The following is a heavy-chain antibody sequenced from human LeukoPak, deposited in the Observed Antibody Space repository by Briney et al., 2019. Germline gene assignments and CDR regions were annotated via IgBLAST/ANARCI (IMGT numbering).Heavy chain of an antibody. J-gene: IGHJ4*02. CDR2: ISGSGGST. D-gene: IGHD1-26*01. CDR3: AKGSGSYSYYFDY. CDR1: GFTFSSYT. Sequence: GGSLRLSCAASGFTFSSYTMSWVRQAPGKGLEWVSAISGSGGSTYYADSVKGRFTISRDNSKNTLYLQMNSLRAEDTALYYCAKGSGSYSYYFDYWGQGTLVTVSS. V-gene: IGHV3-23*01.